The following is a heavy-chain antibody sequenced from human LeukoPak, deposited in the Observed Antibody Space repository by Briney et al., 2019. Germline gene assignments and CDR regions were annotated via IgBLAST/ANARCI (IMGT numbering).Heavy chain of an antibody. D-gene: IGHD5-18*01. Sequence: PGGSLRLSCAASGFTFSSYGMHWVRQAPGKGLEWVAFIRYDGSNKYYADSVKGRFTISRDNSKNTLYLQMNSLRAEDTAVYYCAKDRGADTAMFLLGLFDYWGQGTLVTVSS. CDR2: IRYDGSNK. CDR1: GFTFSSYG. V-gene: IGHV3-30*02. J-gene: IGHJ4*02. CDR3: AKDRGADTAMFLLGLFDY.